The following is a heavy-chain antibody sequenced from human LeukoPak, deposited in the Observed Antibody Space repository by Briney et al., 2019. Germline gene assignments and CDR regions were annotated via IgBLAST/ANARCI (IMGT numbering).Heavy chain of an antibody. D-gene: IGHD3-22*01. J-gene: IGHJ4*02. CDR2: IYYSGST. CDR3: ARETPAYYDSSGYWEI. Sequence: SETLSLTCTVSGGSISSYYWSWIRQPPGKGLEWIGYIYYSGSTNYNPSLKSRVTISVDTSKNQFSPKLSSVTAADTAVYYCARETPAYYDSSGYWEIWGQGTLVTVSS. CDR1: GGSISSYY. V-gene: IGHV4-59*01.